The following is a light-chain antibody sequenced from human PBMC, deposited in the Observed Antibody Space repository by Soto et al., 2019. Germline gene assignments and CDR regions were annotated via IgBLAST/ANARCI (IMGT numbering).Light chain of an antibody. V-gene: IGLV2-8*01. Sequence: QSVLTQPPSASGSPGQSVTISCTGTSSDVGAYDYVSWYQQHPGTAPKLLIYEVTKRPSGVPDRFSGSKSGTTASLTVSGLQAEDEADYYCSSFAGSDTPYVFGTGTKLTVL. CDR2: EVT. CDR1: SSDVGAYDY. CDR3: SSFAGSDTPYV. J-gene: IGLJ1*01.